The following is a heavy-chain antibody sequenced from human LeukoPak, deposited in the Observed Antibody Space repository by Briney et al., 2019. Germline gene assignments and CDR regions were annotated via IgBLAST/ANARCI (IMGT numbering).Heavy chain of an antibody. D-gene: IGHD6-19*01. CDR3: ARGAAVAGNIDY. V-gene: IGHV1-2*04. CDR2: INPNSGGT. CDR1: GYTFTGYY. J-gene: IGHJ4*02. Sequence: ASVKVSCKASGYTFTGYYMHWVRQAPGQGLEWMGWINPNSGGTNYAQKFQGWVTMTGDTSISTAYMELSRLRSDDTAVYYCARGAAVAGNIDYWGQGTLVTVSS.